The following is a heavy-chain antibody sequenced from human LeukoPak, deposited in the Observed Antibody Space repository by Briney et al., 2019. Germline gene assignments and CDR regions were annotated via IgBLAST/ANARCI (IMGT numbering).Heavy chain of an antibody. D-gene: IGHD1-7*01. Sequence: SETLSLTCTVSGGSISSYYWSWIRQPPGKGLEWTGYIYYSGSTNYNPSLKSRVTISVDTSKNQFSLKLSSVTAADTAVYYCARARDWNYVPFDYWGQGTLVTVSS. CDR2: IYYSGST. J-gene: IGHJ4*02. CDR1: GGSISSYY. V-gene: IGHV4-59*01. CDR3: ARARDWNYVPFDY.